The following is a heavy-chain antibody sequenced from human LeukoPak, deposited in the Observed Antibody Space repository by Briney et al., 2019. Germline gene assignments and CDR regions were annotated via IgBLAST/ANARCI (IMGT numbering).Heavy chain of an antibody. CDR3: ARGGRVFWSGYFYYFDY. Sequence: ASVKVSCKAFGYTFTGYYMHWVRQAPGQGLEWMGRINPNSGGTNYVQKFQGRVTMTRDTSISTAYMELSRLRSDDTAVYYCARGGRVFWSGYFYYFDYWGQGTLVTVSS. CDR1: GYTFTGYY. CDR2: INPNSGGT. V-gene: IGHV1-2*06. D-gene: IGHD3-3*01. J-gene: IGHJ4*02.